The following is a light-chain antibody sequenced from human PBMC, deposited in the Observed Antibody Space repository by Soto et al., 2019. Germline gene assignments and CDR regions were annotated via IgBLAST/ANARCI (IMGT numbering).Light chain of an antibody. Sequence: QSVLTQPPSASGSPGQSVTISCTGTSSDVGGYNYVSWYQQHPGKAPKLMIYEVSKRPSGVPDRFSGSKSGNTASLTVSGLRVEDGAFFSGSSYEGKNNLYVFGTGTRVTVL. CDR3: SSYEGKNNLYV. V-gene: IGLV2-8*01. CDR2: EVS. J-gene: IGLJ1*01. CDR1: SSDVGGYNY.